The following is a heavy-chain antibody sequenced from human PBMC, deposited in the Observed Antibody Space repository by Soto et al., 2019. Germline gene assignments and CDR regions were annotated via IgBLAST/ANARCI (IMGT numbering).Heavy chain of an antibody. D-gene: IGHD6-13*01. J-gene: IGHJ4*02. CDR2: IIPILGIA. CDR3: ARDLGQQLVDY. Sequence: SVKVSCKASGGTFSSYTISWVRQAPGQGLEWMGRIIPILGIAKYAQKLQGRVTMTTDTSTSTAYMELRSLRSDDTAVYYCARDLGQQLVDYWGQGTLVTVSS. V-gene: IGHV1-69*04. CDR1: GGTFSSYT.